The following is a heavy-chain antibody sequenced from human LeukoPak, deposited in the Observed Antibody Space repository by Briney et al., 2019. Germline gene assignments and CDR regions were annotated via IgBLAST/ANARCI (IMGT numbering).Heavy chain of an antibody. J-gene: IGHJ6*02. D-gene: IGHD3-3*01. Sequence: GGSLRLSCAASGFTFSDYYMSWIRQAPGEGLEWVSYISSSGSTIYYADSVKGRFTISRDNAKNSLYLQTNSLRAEDTAVYYCARDTRGDFWSGYSTYYYYYGMDVWGQGTTVTVSS. CDR1: GFTFSDYY. V-gene: IGHV3-11*01. CDR3: ARDTRGDFWSGYSTYYYYYGMDV. CDR2: ISSSGSTI.